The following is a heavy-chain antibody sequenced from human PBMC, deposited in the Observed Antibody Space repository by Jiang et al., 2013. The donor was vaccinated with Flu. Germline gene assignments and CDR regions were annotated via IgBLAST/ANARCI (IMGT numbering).Heavy chain of an antibody. CDR1: SYG. J-gene: IGHJ4*02. Sequence: SYGISWVRQAPGQGLEWMGWISAYNGNTNYAQKLQGRVTMTTGTSTSTAYMELRSLRSDDTAVYYCAREGGRDDDYWGQGTLVTVSS. V-gene: IGHV1-18*01. CDR3: AREGGRDDDY. CDR2: ISAYNGNT.